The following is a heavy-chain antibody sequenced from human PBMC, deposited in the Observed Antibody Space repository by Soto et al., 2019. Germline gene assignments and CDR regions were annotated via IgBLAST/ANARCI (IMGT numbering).Heavy chain of an antibody. Sequence: LPETLSLTCTVSGGSISSYYWSWIRQPPGKGLEWIGHIYYSGSTNYNPSLKSRVTISVDTSKNQFSLKMSSVTAADTAVYYCARLYGYYYHYYMDVWGKGTTVTVSS. V-gene: IGHV4-59*01. D-gene: IGHD3-16*01. CDR3: ARLYGYYYHYYMDV. CDR2: IYYSGST. CDR1: GGSISSYY. J-gene: IGHJ6*03.